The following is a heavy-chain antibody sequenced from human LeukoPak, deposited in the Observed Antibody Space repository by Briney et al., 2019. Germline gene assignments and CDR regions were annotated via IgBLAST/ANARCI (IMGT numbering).Heavy chain of an antibody. Sequence: ASLKVSCKASVYTXTGYYMHWVRQAPGQGLEWMGWINPNSGGTNYAQKFQGRVTMTRDTPISTAYMELSRLRSDDTAVYYCARESIAAAPDYWGQGTLVTVSS. CDR3: ARESIAAAPDY. CDR1: VYTXTGYY. J-gene: IGHJ4*02. CDR2: INPNSGGT. D-gene: IGHD6-13*01. V-gene: IGHV1-2*02.